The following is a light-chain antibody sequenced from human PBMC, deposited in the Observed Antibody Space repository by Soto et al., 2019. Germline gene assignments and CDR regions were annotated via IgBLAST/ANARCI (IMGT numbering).Light chain of an antibody. CDR1: SSDVGSYNL. J-gene: IGLJ3*02. CDR2: EGS. CDR3: CSYAGSRV. Sequence: QSALTQPASVSGSPGQSITISCTGTSSDVGSYNLVSWYQQHPGKAPRLLIYEGSKRLSGVSDRFSGSTSGSTASLTISGLQAEDEADYYCCSYAGSRVFGGGTNVTVL. V-gene: IGLV2-23*01.